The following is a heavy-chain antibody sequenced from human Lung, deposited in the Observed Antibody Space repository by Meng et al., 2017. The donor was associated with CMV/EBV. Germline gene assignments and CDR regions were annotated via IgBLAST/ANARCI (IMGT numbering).Heavy chain of an antibody. CDR1: GCSIRSNCR. CDR3: ARGKQDAWELLAY. J-gene: IGHJ4*02. CDR2: IDDSGST. D-gene: IGHD1-26*01. V-gene: IGHV4-4*02. Sequence: VELQEAGPRLVKPSGTLSLTCGVSGCSIRSNCRWTWVRQPPGKGLEWIGDIDDSGSTNYNPSLNSRISISLDKSKNHFSLKVNSVTAADTAVYYCARGKQDAWELLAYWGQGALVTVSS.